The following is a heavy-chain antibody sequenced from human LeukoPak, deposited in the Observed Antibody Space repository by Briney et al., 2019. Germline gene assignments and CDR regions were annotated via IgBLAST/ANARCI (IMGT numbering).Heavy chain of an antibody. D-gene: IGHD3-16*01. CDR2: ISGSGGST. Sequence: GGSLRLSCAASGFTFGSYAMSWVRQAPGKGLEWVSAISGSGGSTYYADSVKGRFTISRDTSKNTLYLQMNSLRAEDMAVYYCAKDPDYVATAIDYWGQGTLVTVSS. CDR1: GFTFGSYA. V-gene: IGHV3-23*01. CDR3: AKDPDYVATAIDY. J-gene: IGHJ4*02.